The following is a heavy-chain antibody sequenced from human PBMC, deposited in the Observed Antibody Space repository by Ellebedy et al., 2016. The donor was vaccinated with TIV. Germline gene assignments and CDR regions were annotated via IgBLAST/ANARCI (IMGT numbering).Heavy chain of an antibody. CDR1: GYTFTSYC. D-gene: IGHD2-15*01. Sequence: ASVKVSXXASGYTFTSYCISWVRQAPGQGLEWMGWISAYNGNTNYAQKLQGRVTMTSDTSVSTAYMELSRVRSDDTAVYYCAREGYASSTFDYWGRGTLVTVSS. CDR2: ISAYNGNT. CDR3: AREGYASSTFDY. V-gene: IGHV1-18*04. J-gene: IGHJ4*02.